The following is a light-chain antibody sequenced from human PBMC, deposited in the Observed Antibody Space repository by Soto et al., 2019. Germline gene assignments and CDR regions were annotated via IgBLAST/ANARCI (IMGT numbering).Light chain of an antibody. CDR2: DAS. Sequence: EKVMTQSPATLSVSPGERATLSCRASQSVRSNLAWYQQKPGLPPRLLIYDASSRATGIPSRFSGSGSGTEFTLTISSLKSEDFAVYYCQQYDDWPRTFGQGTRVDFK. CDR3: QQYDDWPRT. J-gene: IGKJ1*01. V-gene: IGKV3-15*01. CDR1: QSVRSN.